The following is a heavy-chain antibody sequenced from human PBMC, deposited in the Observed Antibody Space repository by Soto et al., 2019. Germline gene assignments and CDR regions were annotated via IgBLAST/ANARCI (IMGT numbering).Heavy chain of an antibody. J-gene: IGHJ4*02. CDR3: AISSGYDDHGY. CDR2: ISSSSRTI. V-gene: IGHV3-48*02. Sequence: EVQLVESGGGLVQPGGSLRLSCAASGFTFSSYSINWVRQAPGKGLEWISYISSSSRTIYHADSVKGRFTISRDNAKNSLYLQMNSLRDADTAVYYCAISSGYDDHGYWGQGTLVTVSS. CDR1: GFTFSSYS. D-gene: IGHD3-3*01.